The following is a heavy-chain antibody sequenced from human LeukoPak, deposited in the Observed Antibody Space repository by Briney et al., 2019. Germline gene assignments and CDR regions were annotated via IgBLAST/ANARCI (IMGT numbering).Heavy chain of an antibody. CDR1: GGSISSNNW. J-gene: IGHJ4*02. D-gene: IGHD1-1*01. V-gene: IGHV4-4*02. CDR3: ARVNINNWHSCDY. CDR2: IYHSGSP. Sequence: SETLSLTYAVSGGSISSNNWWGWVRQPPGKGLEWIGEIYHSGSPNYNPSLKSRVTISVDKSRNHFSLNLSSVTAADTAVYYCARVNINNWHSCDYWGQGTLVTVSS.